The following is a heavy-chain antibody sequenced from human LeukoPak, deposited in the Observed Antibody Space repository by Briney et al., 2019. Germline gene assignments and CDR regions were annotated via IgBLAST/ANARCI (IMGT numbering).Heavy chain of an antibody. CDR2: IYTSGST. CDR3: ARVWSGYLGEYYFDY. CDR1: GGSISIYY. D-gene: IGHD3-3*01. J-gene: IGHJ4*02. V-gene: IGHV4-4*07. Sequence: SETLSLTCSVSGGSISIYYWSWIRQPAGKGLEWIGRIYTSGSTNYNPSLKSRVTMSVDTSKNQFSLKLSSVTAADTAVYYCARVWSGYLGEYYFDYWGQGTLVTVSS.